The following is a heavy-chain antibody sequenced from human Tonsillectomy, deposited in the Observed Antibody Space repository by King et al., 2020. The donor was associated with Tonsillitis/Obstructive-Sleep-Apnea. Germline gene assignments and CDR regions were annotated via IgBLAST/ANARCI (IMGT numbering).Heavy chain of an antibody. Sequence: VQLQQWGAGLLKPSETLSLTCAVYGGSFSGYYWTWIRQPPGKGLEGIGEINHSGSTSYNPSLKSRVTIAVDTSKNQFSLKLNSVTAAGTAVYYCARGGTTVSWGIWGQETMVTVSS. D-gene: IGHD4-17*01. V-gene: IGHV4-34*01. CDR3: ARGGTTVSWGI. CDR1: GGSFSGYY. J-gene: IGHJ3*02. CDR2: INHSGST.